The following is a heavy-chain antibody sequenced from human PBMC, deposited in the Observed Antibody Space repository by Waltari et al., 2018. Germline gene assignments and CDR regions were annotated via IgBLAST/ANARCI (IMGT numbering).Heavy chain of an antibody. CDR1: GFTFSTYYW. CDR2: INSDGSTI. CDR3: ARVPTYTVSTGGFDY. J-gene: IGHJ4*02. Sequence: EVQLVESGGGLVQPGGSLRLSCAASGFTFSTYYWIHWVRQAPGQGLLWVARINSDGSTINYADSVKGRFTISRDNAKNTVYLQMNSLRAADTAVYYCARVPTYTVSTGGFDYWGQGTLVTVSS. D-gene: IGHD4-17*01. V-gene: IGHV3-74*01.